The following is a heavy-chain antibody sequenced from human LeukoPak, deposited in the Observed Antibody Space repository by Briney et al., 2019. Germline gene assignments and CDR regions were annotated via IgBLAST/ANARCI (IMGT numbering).Heavy chain of an antibody. V-gene: IGHV1-69*13. CDR2: IIPIFGTA. CDR3: ARVPVYYYDSSGYLVGYYGMDV. J-gene: IGHJ6*02. Sequence: GASVKVSCKASGGTFGSYAISWVRQAPGQGLEWMGGIIPIFGTANYAQKFQGRVTITADESTSTAYMELSSLRSEDTAVYYCARVPVYYYDSSGYLVGYYGMDVWGQGTTVTVSS. CDR1: GGTFGSYA. D-gene: IGHD3-22*01.